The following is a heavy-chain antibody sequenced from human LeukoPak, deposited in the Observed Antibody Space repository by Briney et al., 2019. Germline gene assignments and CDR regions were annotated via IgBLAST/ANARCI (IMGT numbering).Heavy chain of an antibody. CDR3: AELGITMIGGV. V-gene: IGHV3-30*18. CDR2: ISYNGNEK. D-gene: IGHD3-10*02. J-gene: IGHJ6*04. Sequence: GGSLRLSCEASGFTFTHYGMHWVRQAPGKALEWVSFISYNGNEKYGDSVKGRFTISRDNSKNTLFLQMNSLRAEDTAVYYCAELGITMIGGVWGKGTTVTISS. CDR1: GFTFTHYG.